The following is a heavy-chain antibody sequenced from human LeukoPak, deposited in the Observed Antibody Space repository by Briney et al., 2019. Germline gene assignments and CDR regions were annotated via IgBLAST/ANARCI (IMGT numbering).Heavy chain of an antibody. D-gene: IGHD3-3*01. V-gene: IGHV4-34*01. Sequence: SETLSLTCAVYGGSFSGYYWSWIRQPPGKGLEWIGEINHSGGTNYSPSLKSRVTISVDTSKNQFSLKLSSVTAADTAVYYCARARNYYDFWSGYPRDMDVWGKGTTVTVSS. J-gene: IGHJ6*03. CDR2: INHSGGT. CDR3: ARARNYYDFWSGYPRDMDV. CDR1: GGSFSGYY.